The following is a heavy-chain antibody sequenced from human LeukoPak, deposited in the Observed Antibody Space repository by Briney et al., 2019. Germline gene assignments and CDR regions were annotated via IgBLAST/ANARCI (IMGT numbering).Heavy chain of an antibody. J-gene: IGHJ6*02. Sequence: SETLSLTCTVSGGSFSSDNYFWGWIRQPPGKGLEWIGTIYYSGSTYYNPSLKNRVAISVDTSTSQFSLKLSSVTAADTAVYSCARHVRYYGMDVWGQGTMVTVSS. V-gene: IGHV4-39*01. CDR1: GGSFSSDNYF. CDR2: IYYSGST. CDR3: ARHVRYYGMDV.